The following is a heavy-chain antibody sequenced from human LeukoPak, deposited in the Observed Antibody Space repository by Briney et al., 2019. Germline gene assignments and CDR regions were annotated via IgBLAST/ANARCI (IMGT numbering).Heavy chain of an antibody. D-gene: IGHD5-18*01. Sequence: GGSLRLSCAASGFTFSSYSMNWVRQAPGKGLEWVSAISGSGGSTYYADSVKGRFTISRDNSKNTLYLQMNSLRAEDTAVYYCAKVDVDTASFDYWGQGTLVTVSS. CDR1: GFTFSSYS. J-gene: IGHJ4*02. CDR2: ISGSGGST. V-gene: IGHV3-23*01. CDR3: AKVDVDTASFDY.